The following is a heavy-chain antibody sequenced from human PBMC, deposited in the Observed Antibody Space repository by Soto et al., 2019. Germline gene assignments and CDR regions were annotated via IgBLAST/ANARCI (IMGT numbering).Heavy chain of an antibody. CDR1: GFTFSNSA. J-gene: IGHJ4*02. CDR2: ISGSGGDT. V-gene: IGHV3-23*01. D-gene: IGHD6-13*01. CDR3: AKGPYASSWYGFFDY. Sequence: EVQLLESGGDLVQPGGSLRLSCAASGFTFSNSAMTWVCQAPGKGLEWVSAISGSGGDTFYTDSVKGRFTISRVNSKNTLYQQMNSLRAEDTAVYYCAKGPYASSWYGFFDYWGQGTLVTVSS.